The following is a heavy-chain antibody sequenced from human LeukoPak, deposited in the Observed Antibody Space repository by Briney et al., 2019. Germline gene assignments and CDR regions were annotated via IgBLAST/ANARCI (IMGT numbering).Heavy chain of an antibody. D-gene: IGHD6-19*01. V-gene: IGHV3-74*03. CDR2: IHSDGIST. CDR1: GFTFSNTW. CDR3: AKPAICSRGWYYDY. Sequence: PGGSLRLSCAASGFTFSNTWMHWVRQAPGKGLVWVSRIHSDGISTTYADSVKGRFTISRDNSKNTLYLQMNSLRAEDTAVYYCAKPAICSRGWYYDYWGQGTLVTVSS. J-gene: IGHJ4*02.